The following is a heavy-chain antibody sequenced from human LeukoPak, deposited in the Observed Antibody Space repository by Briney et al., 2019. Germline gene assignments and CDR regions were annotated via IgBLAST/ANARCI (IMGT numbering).Heavy chain of an antibody. Sequence: GESLKISCKGSGYSFTSYWIGWARQMPGKGLEWMGIIYPGDSDTRYSPSFQGQVTISADKSISTAYLQWSSLKASDTTMYYSARCATKDYSDYTGQGTLVTVSS. CDR1: GYSFTSYW. V-gene: IGHV5-51*01. J-gene: IGHJ4*02. CDR3: ARCATKDYSDY. CDR2: IYPGDSDT. D-gene: IGHD2-8*01.